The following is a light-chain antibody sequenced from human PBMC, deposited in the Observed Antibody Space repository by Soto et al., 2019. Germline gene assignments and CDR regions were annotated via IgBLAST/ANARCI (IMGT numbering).Light chain of an antibody. Sequence: IHMTQSPSSLSASVGDRVTITCRASQRITTYLNWYQQKRGKAPKLLISTAATLQGGVPSRFSGSMSGTHFTLTITTLQPEDFATYFCQQSYSTPYTFGQGTKLEIK. J-gene: IGKJ2*01. CDR3: QQSYSTPYT. CDR2: TAA. CDR1: QRITTY. V-gene: IGKV1-39*01.